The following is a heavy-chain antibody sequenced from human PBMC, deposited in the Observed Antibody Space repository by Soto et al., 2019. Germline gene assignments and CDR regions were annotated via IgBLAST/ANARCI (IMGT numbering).Heavy chain of an antibody. CDR3: AKYTSGPRGFDC. D-gene: IGHD6-19*01. V-gene: IGHV3-74*01. Sequence: EVQLVESGGGLVQPGGSLRLSCAASGFTFSSYWMHWVRQAPGKGLVWVSRINSDGSSTSYADSVKGRFTISRDNAKNTLYLQMNSLGAEDTSVYYCAKYTSGPRGFDCWGQGTLVTVSS. CDR1: GFTFSSYW. CDR2: INSDGSST. J-gene: IGHJ4*02.